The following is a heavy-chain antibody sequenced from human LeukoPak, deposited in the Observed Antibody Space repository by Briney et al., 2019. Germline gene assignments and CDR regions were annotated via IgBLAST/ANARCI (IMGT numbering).Heavy chain of an antibody. CDR1: GNSISNYA. CDR3: TTRACHAGGCSSSFYYYYGLHF. Sequence: SVKVSCKASGNSISNYAVSWVRQAPGQGFEWMGGIIPIFGTADYAQKFQGRVTITADQSTSTTYMALSSLKSEDTATYHCTTRACHAGGCSSSFYYYYGLHFWGQGTTVSVSS. V-gene: IGHV1-69*13. CDR2: IIPIFGTA. D-gene: IGHD3-16*01. J-gene: IGHJ6*02.